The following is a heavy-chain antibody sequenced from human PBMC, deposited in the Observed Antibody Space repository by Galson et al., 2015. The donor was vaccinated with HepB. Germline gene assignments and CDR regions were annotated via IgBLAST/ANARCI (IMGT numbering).Heavy chain of an antibody. CDR2: IWYDGSNK. Sequence: LRLSCAASGFIFSNYAMHWVRQAPGKGLEWVAIIWYDGSNKYYADSVKGRFTISRDNSKDTASLQMNSLRAEDTAVYFCARGGYAIAASLDLWGQGTLVTVSS. J-gene: IGHJ5*02. D-gene: IGHD6-25*01. CDR1: GFIFSNYA. CDR3: ARGGYAIAASLDL. V-gene: IGHV3-33*01.